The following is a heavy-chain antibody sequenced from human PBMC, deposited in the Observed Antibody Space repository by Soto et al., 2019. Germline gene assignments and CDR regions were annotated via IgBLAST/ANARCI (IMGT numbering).Heavy chain of an antibody. CDR1: GFTFSSYA. CDR3: AKSRGILLLKGQVNYYGMDV. D-gene: IGHD3-10*01. V-gene: IGHV3-23*01. Sequence: GGSLRLSCAASGFTFSSYAMSWVRQAPGKGLEWVSAISGSGGSTYYADSVKGRLTISRDNSKNTLYLQMNSLRAEDTAVYYCAKSRGILLLKGQVNYYGMDVWGQGTTVTVSS. CDR2: ISGSGGST. J-gene: IGHJ6*02.